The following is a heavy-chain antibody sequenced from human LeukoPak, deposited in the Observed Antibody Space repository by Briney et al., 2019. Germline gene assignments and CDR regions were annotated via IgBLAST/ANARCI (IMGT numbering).Heavy chain of an antibody. V-gene: IGHV1-2*06. CDR3: ARGGSYDFWSGYFYYFDY. J-gene: IGHJ4*02. D-gene: IGHD3-3*01. CDR2: INPNSGGT. CDR1: GYTFTGYY. Sequence: ASVKVSCKASGYTFTGYYMHWVRQAPGQGLEWMGRINPNSGGTNYAQKFQGRVTMTRDTSISTAYMKLSRLRSDDTAVYYCARGGSYDFWSGYFYYFDYWGQGTLVTVSS.